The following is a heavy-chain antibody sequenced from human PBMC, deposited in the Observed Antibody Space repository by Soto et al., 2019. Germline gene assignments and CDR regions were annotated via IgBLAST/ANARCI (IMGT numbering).Heavy chain of an antibody. CDR1: GGFVSSGSYY. J-gene: IGHJ3*01. CDR3: ARVERGTATTVVDAFDV. D-gene: IGHD1-1*01. Sequence: QVQLQQWGAGLLKPSETLSLTCAVYGGFVSSGSYYWSWIRQPPGKGLEWIGEMSHSGGTHVNPSLTSRVTIAVDTSKNQFSLKMSSVTAADTALYYCARVERGTATTVVDAFDVWGPETMVTVSS. CDR2: MSHSGGT. V-gene: IGHV4-34*01.